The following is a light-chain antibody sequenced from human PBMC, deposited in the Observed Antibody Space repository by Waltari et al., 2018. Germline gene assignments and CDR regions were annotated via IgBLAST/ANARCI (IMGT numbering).Light chain of an antibody. V-gene: IGLV2-8*01. Sequence: QSALTQPPSASGSLGQSVAMSCTGTGSDVGRYNYVSWYQQYPGKAPKLMIYEVNKRPSGGPYRFSGSKSGNTASLTVSGLQAEDEADYYCGSYAGANLWVLGGGTKLTVL. CDR3: GSYAGANLWV. CDR1: GSDVGRYNY. J-gene: IGLJ3*02. CDR2: EVN.